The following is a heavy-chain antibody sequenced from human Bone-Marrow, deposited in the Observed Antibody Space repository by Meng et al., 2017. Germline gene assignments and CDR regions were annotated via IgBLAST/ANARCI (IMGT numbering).Heavy chain of an antibody. CDR1: GFSFTSYH. D-gene: IGHD3-22*01. CDR2: INLDGSDK. V-gene: IGHV3-7*01. CDR3: ARDSSGYPAAFDI. J-gene: IGHJ3*02. Sequence: GESLKISCVASGFSFTSYHMTWVRQAPGKGLEWVANINLDGSDKAYADSVKGRFTISRDNSQNSLYLQINSLRAEDTAVYYCARDSSGYPAAFDIWGQGTMVTVSS.